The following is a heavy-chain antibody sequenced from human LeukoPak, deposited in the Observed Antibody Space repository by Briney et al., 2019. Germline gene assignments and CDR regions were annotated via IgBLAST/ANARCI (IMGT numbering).Heavy chain of an antibody. CDR1: GGTFSSYS. J-gene: IGHJ6*03. Sequence: GASVKVSCKASGGTFSSYSSSGVRQAPGQGLEWMGGIIPIFGTANYAQKFQGRVTITTDESTSTAYMELSNLRSEDTAVYYCAVVGATYYYYYSMDVWGKGTTVTVSS. D-gene: IGHD1-26*01. CDR3: AVVGATYYYYYSMDV. CDR2: IIPIFGTA. V-gene: IGHV1-69*05.